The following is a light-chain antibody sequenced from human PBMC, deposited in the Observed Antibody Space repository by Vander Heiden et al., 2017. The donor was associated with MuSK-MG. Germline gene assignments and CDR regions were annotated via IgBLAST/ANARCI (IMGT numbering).Light chain of an antibody. J-gene: IGKJ4*01. CDR2: AAS. CDR1: QSISSY. Sequence: DIQMTQSPSSLSASVGDRVTITCRASQSISSYLNWYQQKPGKAPKLLIYAASSLQSGVPSRFSGSRSGTDFTLTISRPQPEDFATYYCQQRDSTPITFGGGTKVQIK. CDR3: QQRDSTPIT. V-gene: IGKV1-39*01.